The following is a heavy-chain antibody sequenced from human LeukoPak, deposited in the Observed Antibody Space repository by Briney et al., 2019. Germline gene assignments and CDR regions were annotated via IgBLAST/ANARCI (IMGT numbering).Heavy chain of an antibody. CDR1: GYSFTGYY. J-gene: IGHJ5*02. CDR3: AREDASGSNPPEP. D-gene: IGHD1-26*01. CDR2: IYPNNGGT. V-gene: IGHV1-2*02. Sequence: ASVTVSSMASGYSFTGYYMHWVRQAPGQGLEWMGWIYPNNGGTNHAQKFQGTVSPTRDTSIGPAFMEASRLRCYDPALYYCAREDASGSNPPEPWGQRGLGSVSS.